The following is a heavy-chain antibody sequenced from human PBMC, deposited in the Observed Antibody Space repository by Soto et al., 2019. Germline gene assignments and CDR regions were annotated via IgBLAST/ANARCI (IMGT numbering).Heavy chain of an antibody. CDR2: ISAYNGNT. V-gene: IGHV1-18*01. D-gene: IGHD3-22*01. Sequence: ASVKVSCKASGYTFTSYGISWVRQAPGQGLEWMGWISAYNGNTNYAQKLQGRVTMTTDTSTSTAYMELRNLRSDDTAVYYCARTDYDSSGYYHRGGVPDYWGQGTLVTVSS. J-gene: IGHJ4*02. CDR3: ARTDYDSSGYYHRGGVPDY. CDR1: GYTFTSYG.